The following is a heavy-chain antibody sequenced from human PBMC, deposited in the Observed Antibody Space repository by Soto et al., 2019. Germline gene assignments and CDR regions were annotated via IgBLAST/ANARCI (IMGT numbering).Heavy chain of an antibody. V-gene: IGHV4-4*02. CDR3: ARVIREGYCSGGSCYTSQIY. CDR1: GGSISSSNW. D-gene: IGHD2-15*01. Sequence: QVQLQESGPGLVKPSGTLSLTCAVSGGSISSSNWWSWVRQPPGKGLEWIGEIYHSGSTNYNPSLKSRVTISVDKPKNQFSLKLSSVTAADTAVYYCARVIREGYCSGGSCYTSQIYWGQGTLVTVSS. J-gene: IGHJ4*02. CDR2: IYHSGST.